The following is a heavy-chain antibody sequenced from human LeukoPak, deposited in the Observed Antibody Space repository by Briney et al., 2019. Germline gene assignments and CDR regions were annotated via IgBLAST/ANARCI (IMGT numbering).Heavy chain of an antibody. CDR3: ARGPSGWGSLDS. CDR2: INSDGSST. CDR1: GFTFSSYW. Sequence: GGSLRLSCAASGFTFSSYWMHWVRQAPGKGLVWVSRINSDGSSTNYADSVKGRFTISRDNAKNTLYLQVKSLRAEDTAVYYCARGPSGWGSLDSWGQGTPVTVSS. J-gene: IGHJ4*02. D-gene: IGHD7-27*01. V-gene: IGHV3-74*01.